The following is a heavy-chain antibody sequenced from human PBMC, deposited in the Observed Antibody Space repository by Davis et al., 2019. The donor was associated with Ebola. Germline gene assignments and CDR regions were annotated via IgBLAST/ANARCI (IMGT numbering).Heavy chain of an antibody. Sequence: SVKVSCKASGYTFTGYYMHWVRQAPGQGLEWMGRIIPILGIANYAQKFQGRVTITADKSTSTAYMELSSLRSEDTAVYYCARDRDIDAFDIWGQGTMVTVSS. CDR3: ARDRDIDAFDI. CDR1: GYTFTGYY. J-gene: IGHJ3*02. D-gene: IGHD2-15*01. CDR2: IIPILGIA. V-gene: IGHV1-69*04.